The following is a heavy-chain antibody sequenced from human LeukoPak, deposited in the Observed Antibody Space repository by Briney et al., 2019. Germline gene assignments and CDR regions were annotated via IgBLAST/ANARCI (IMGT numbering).Heavy chain of an antibody. CDR3: ARGIRDGYNSFWPFDF. D-gene: IGHD5-12*01. CDR2: IYYSGST. V-gene: IGHV4-31*03. Sequence: SETLSLTCTVSGGSINTNGYYWSWLRQHPGKGLEWIANIYYSGSTDYNPSLKSRAIISVDTSKNQFSLKLSSVTAADTAVYYCARGIRDGYNSFWPFDFWGQGTLVTVSS. J-gene: IGHJ4*02. CDR1: GGSINTNGYY.